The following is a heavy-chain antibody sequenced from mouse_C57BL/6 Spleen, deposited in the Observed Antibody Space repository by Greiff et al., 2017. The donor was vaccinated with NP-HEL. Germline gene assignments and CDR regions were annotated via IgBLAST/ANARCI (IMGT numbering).Heavy chain of an antibody. CDR2: ISDGGSYT. D-gene: IGHD4-1*01. V-gene: IGHV5-4*03. Sequence: EVKLMESGGGLVKPGGSLKLSCAASGFTFSSYAMSWVRQTPEKRLEWVATISDGGSYTYYPDNVKGRFTISRDNAKNNLYLQMSHLKSEDTAMYYCARVWDEDYFDYWGQGTTLTVSS. J-gene: IGHJ2*01. CDR1: GFTFSSYA. CDR3: ARVWDEDYFDY.